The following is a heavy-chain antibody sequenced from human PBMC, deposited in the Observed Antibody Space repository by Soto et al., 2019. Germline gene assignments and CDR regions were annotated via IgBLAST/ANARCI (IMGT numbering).Heavy chain of an antibody. J-gene: IGHJ3*02. V-gene: IGHV3-21*01. CDR3: ASITFTSDAFDI. Sequence: GGSLRLSCAASGFTFSSYSMNWVRQAPGKGLEWVSSISSSSSYIYYADSVKGRFTISRDNAKNSLYLQMNSLRAEDTAVYYCASITFTSDAFDIWGQGTMVTVSS. CDR2: ISSSSSYI. D-gene: IGHD3-16*01. CDR1: GFTFSSYS.